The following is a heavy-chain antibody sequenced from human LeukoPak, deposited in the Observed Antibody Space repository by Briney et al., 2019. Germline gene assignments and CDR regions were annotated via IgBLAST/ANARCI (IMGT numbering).Heavy chain of an antibody. D-gene: IGHD2-2*01. J-gene: IGHJ6*03. V-gene: IGHV1-69*06. CDR2: IIPIFGTA. CDR1: GGTFSSYA. CDR3: AEGIVVVPAAHPYYYYYMDV. Sequence: VASVKVSCKASGGTFSSYAISWVRQAPGQGLEWMGGIIPIFGTANYAQKFQGRVTITADKSTSTAYMELSSLRSEDTAVYYCAEGIVVVPAAHPYYYYYMDVWGKGTTVTVSS.